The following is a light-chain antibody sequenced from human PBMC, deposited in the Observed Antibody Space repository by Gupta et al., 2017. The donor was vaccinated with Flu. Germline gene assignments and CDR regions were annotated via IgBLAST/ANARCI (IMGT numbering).Light chain of an antibody. CDR3: QVWDSSSDPGVV. Sequence: SYVLTQPPSVSVAPGQTARITSGGNNIGSKSVHWYQQKPGQAPVLVVYDDSDRPSGIPERFSGSNSGNTATLTSSRVEAGDEADYYCQVWDSSSDPGVVFGGGTKLTVL. CDR1: NIGSKS. J-gene: IGLJ2*01. CDR2: DDS. V-gene: IGLV3-21*02.